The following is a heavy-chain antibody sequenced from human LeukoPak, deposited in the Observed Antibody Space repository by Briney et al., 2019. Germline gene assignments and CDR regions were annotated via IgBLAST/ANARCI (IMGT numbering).Heavy chain of an antibody. V-gene: IGHV3-30*03. CDR2: ISYDGSNK. D-gene: IGHD4-11*01. CDR1: GFTFSSYG. J-gene: IGHJ4*02. CDR3: AIYSPLDY. Sequence: GGSLRLSCAASGFTFSSYGMHWVRQAPGKGLEWVAVISYDGSNKYYADSVKGRFTISRDNSKNTLYLQMNSLRAEDTAVYYCAIYSPLDYWGQGTLVTVSS.